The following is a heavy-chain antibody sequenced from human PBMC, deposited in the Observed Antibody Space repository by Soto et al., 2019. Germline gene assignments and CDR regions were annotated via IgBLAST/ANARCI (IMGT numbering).Heavy chain of an antibody. Sequence: EVQLVESGGGLVQPGGSLRLSCAASGFTFSSYDMHWVRQATGKGLEWVSAIGTAGDTYYPGSVKGRFTISRENAKNSLYLQMNSLRAGDTAVYYCARALYDDAFDIWGQGTMVTVSS. CDR2: IGTAGDT. V-gene: IGHV3-13*04. CDR1: GFTFSSYD. D-gene: IGHD2-8*01. CDR3: ARALYDDAFDI. J-gene: IGHJ3*02.